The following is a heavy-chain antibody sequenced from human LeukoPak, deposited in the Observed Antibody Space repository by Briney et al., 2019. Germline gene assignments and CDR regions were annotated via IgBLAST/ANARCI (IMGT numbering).Heavy chain of an antibody. CDR2: ISGSGGST. J-gene: IGHJ4*02. CDR1: GFTFSSYA. D-gene: IGHD2-2*02. V-gene: IGHV3-23*01. CDR3: ARGLRQLLYPWYFDY. Sequence: GGSLRLSCAASGFTFSSYAMSWVRQAPGKGLEWVSAISGSGGSTYYADSVKGRFTISRDNSKNSLYLQMNSLRAEDTAVYYCARGLRQLLYPWYFDYWGQGTLVTVSS.